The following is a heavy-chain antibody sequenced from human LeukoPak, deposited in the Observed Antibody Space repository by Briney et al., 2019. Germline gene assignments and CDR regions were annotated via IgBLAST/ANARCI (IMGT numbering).Heavy chain of an antibody. CDR1: GFTFGNSA. J-gene: IGHJ6*03. D-gene: IGHD3-16*01. V-gene: IGHV3-23*01. CDR3: TKDGSWGDYYFYFYIDV. CDR2: ISASGHYT. Sequence: GGSLRLSCEVSGFTFGNSAMSWVRQAPGKGLEWISGISASGHYTYTADSLKGRFTISRDNSKNTLYLQMNSLRAEDTALYYCTKDGSWGDYYFYFYIDVWGKGTTVTVSS.